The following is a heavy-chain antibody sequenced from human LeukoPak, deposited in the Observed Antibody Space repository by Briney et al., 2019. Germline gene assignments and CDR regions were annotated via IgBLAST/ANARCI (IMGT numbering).Heavy chain of an antibody. V-gene: IGHV3-23*01. Sequence: GGSLRLSCAASGFTFSSYATSWVRQAPGKGLEWVSAISGSGGSTYYADSVKGRFTISRDNSKNTLYLQMNSLRAEDTAVYYCAKMGAKQWLARFDYWGQGTLVTVSS. J-gene: IGHJ4*02. CDR2: ISGSGGST. CDR3: AKMGAKQWLARFDY. CDR1: GFTFSSYA. D-gene: IGHD6-19*01.